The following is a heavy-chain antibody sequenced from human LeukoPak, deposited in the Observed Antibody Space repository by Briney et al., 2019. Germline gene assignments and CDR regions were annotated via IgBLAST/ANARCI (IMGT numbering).Heavy chain of an antibody. J-gene: IGHJ4*02. Sequence: SMKVSCKASGYTFTSYYMHWVRQAPGQGLEWMGGIIPILGIANYAQKFQGRVTITADKSTSTAYMELSSLRSEDTAVYYCARDRDGYTIDYWGQGTLVTVSS. D-gene: IGHD5-24*01. CDR1: GYTFTSYY. CDR2: IIPILGIA. V-gene: IGHV1-69*10. CDR3: ARDRDGYTIDY.